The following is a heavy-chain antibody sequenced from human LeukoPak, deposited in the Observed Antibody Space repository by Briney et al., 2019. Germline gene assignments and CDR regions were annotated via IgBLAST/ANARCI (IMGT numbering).Heavy chain of an antibody. J-gene: IGHJ5*02. V-gene: IGHV4-59*12. D-gene: IGHD2-15*01. CDR3: ARDAHCTGVSCYSPYNWFDP. CDR1: GGSISSYY. CDR2: IYYSGST. Sequence: SETLSLTCTVSGGSISSYYWSWIRQPPGKGLEWIGYIYYSGSTNYNPSLKSRVTISVDTSKNQFSLKLSSVTAADTAAYYCARDAHCTGVSCYSPYNWFDPWGQGTLVTVSS.